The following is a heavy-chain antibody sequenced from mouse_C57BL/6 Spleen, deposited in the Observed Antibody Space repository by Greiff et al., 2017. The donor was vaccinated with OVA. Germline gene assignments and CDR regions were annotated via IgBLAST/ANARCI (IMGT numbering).Heavy chain of an antibody. D-gene: IGHD2-4*01. CDR3: ARNYDYDDGSLYY. CDR2: IDPSDSYT. CDR1: GYTFTSYW. J-gene: IGHJ2*01. Sequence: QVQLKQPGAELVMPGASVKLSCKASGYTFTSYWMHWVKQRPGQGLEWIGEIDPSDSYTNYNQKFKGKSTLTVDKSSSTAYMQLSSLTSEDSAVYYCARNYDYDDGSLYYWGQGTTLTVSS. V-gene: IGHV1-69*01.